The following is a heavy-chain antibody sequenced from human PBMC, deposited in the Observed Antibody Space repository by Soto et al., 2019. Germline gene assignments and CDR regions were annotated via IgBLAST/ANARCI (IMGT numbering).Heavy chain of an antibody. V-gene: IGHV5-51*01. Sequence: GESLKISCNGSGYSFTSYWIGCVRQMPGKGLEWMGIIYPGDSDTRYSPSFEGQVTISADKSISAAYLQWSSLKASETATYYCARPLDTSGWNDYWGQGTLVTVS. D-gene: IGHD6-19*01. CDR1: GYSFTSYW. CDR2: IYPGDSDT. J-gene: IGHJ4*02. CDR3: ARPLDTSGWNDY.